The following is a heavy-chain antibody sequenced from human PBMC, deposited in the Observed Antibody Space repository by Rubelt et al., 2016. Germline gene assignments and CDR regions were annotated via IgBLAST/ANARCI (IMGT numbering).Heavy chain of an antibody. CDR2: INPNRGGA. Sequence: QVQLVQSGAEVKKPGASVKVSCKASGYTFTGYYMHWVRQAPGQGLEWMGRINPNRGGANYAKKCQGRATMTRDTSISTAYMELRRLRSDDTAVYYCARGVGTAFDPWGQGTLVTVSS. V-gene: IGHV1-2*06. CDR1: GYTFTGYY. CDR3: ARGVGTAFDP. D-gene: IGHD1-1*01. J-gene: IGHJ5*02.